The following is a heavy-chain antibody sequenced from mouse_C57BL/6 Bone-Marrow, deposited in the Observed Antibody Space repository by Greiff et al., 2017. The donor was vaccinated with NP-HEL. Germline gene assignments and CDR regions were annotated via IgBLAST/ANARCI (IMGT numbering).Heavy chain of an antibody. Sequence: QVQLQQPGAELVKPGASVKLSCKASGYTFTNYWMHWVKQRPGQGLEWIGMIHPNSGSTNYNEKFKSKATLTVDKSSSTAYMQLSSLTSEDSAVYYCARYSSYWYFDVWGTGTTVTVSS. CDR1: GYTFTNYW. CDR3: ARYSSYWYFDV. CDR2: IHPNSGST. J-gene: IGHJ1*03. V-gene: IGHV1-64*01. D-gene: IGHD2-5*01.